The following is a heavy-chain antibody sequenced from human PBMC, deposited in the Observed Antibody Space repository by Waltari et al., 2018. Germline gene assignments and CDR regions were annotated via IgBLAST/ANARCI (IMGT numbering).Heavy chain of an antibody. CDR2: ISTSGTTI. Sequence: EVQLVESGGGLVQPGGSLRLSCEGFGIRFSGYEVTWVRQAPGKGLEWVSYISTSGTTIYYADSVKGRFTVSRDNSRNSVYLQMNSLRAEDTALYYCAREGDSGRYYFHNYFDSWGQGTRVTVSS. D-gene: IGHD3-22*01. CDR1: GIRFSGYE. J-gene: IGHJ4*02. V-gene: IGHV3-48*03. CDR3: AREGDSGRYYFHNYFDS.